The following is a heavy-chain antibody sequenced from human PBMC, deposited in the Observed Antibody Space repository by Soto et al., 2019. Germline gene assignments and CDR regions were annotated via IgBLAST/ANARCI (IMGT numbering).Heavy chain of an antibody. Sequence: ASVKVSCKASGYTFTSYDINWVRQATGQGXEWMGWMNPNSGNTGYAQKFQGRVTMTRNTSISTAYMELSSMRSEDTAVYYCARDYVLRYFDWLLPSKFYYYYYRMDVWGQGTTVTVSS. CDR3: ARDYVLRYFDWLLPSKFYYYYYRMDV. J-gene: IGHJ6*02. V-gene: IGHV1-8*01. D-gene: IGHD3-9*01. CDR1: GYTFTSYD. CDR2: MNPNSGNT.